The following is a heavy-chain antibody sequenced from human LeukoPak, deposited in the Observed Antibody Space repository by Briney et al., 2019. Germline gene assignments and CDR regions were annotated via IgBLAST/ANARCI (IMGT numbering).Heavy chain of an antibody. CDR2: ISSSGSTI. CDR3: ARERGIAYGSGSYEGEWFDY. Sequence: PGGSLRLSRAASGFTFSDYYMSWIRQAPGKGLEWVSYISSSGSTIYYADSVKGRFTISRDNAKNSLYLQMNSLRAEDTAVYYCARERGIAYGSGSYEGEWFDYWGQGTLVTVSS. V-gene: IGHV3-11*01. D-gene: IGHD3-10*01. J-gene: IGHJ4*02. CDR1: GFTFSDYY.